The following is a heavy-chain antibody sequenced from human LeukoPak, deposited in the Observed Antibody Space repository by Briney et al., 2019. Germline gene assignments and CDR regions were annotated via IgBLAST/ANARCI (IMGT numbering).Heavy chain of an antibody. D-gene: IGHD3-3*01. V-gene: IGHV3-74*01. CDR1: GFTFSSYW. Sequence: GGSLRLSCAASGFTFSSYWRHWVRQGPGKGLLWVSRINHVSGSTYADSVKARLTISRANAKNMLYLQMNSLRAEDTAVYYCARGGVASLDYWGQGPLVTVPS. CDR2: INHVSGS. CDR3: ARGGVASLDY. J-gene: IGHJ4*02.